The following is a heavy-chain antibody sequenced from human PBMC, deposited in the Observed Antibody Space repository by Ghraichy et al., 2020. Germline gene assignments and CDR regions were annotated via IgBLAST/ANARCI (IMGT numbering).Heavy chain of an antibody. D-gene: IGHD6-6*01. J-gene: IGHJ6*02. CDR1: GFTFSSYS. V-gene: IGHV3-48*02. CDR3: AREYSSSAGYYYYYGMDV. Sequence: GGSLRLSCAASGFTFSSYSMNWVRQAPGKGLEWVSYISSSSSTIYYADSVKGRFTISRDNAKNSLYLQMNSLRDEDTAVYYCAREYSSSAGYYYYYGMDVWGQGTTVTVSS. CDR2: ISSSSSTI.